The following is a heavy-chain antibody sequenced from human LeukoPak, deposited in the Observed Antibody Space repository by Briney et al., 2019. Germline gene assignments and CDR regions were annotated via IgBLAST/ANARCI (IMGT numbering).Heavy chain of an antibody. V-gene: IGHV4-39*07. Sequence: SETLSLTCTVSGGSISSSSYYWGWIRQPPGKGLEWIGSIYYSGSTYYNPSLKSRVTISVDTSKNQFSLKLSSVTAADTAVYYCARGYSSSWYPYYYYYMDVWGKGTTVTVSS. CDR1: GGSISSSSYY. D-gene: IGHD6-13*01. CDR2: IYYSGST. J-gene: IGHJ6*03. CDR3: ARGYSSSWYPYYYYYMDV.